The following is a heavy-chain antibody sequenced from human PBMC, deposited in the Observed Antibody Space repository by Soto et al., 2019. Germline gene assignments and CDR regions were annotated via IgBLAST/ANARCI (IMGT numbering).Heavy chain of an antibody. CDR3: ARGVVSDYYYYGMDV. J-gene: IGHJ6*02. CDR1: GFTFSNYG. Sequence: QVQLVESGGGVVQPGRSLRLSCAASGFTFSNYGMHWVRQAPGKGLEWVAVIWYDGSNKYYPDSLKGRFTISRDNSKNTLYLQMSSLRAEDTAVYYFARGVVSDYYYYGMDVWGQGTTVTVSS. D-gene: IGHD2-21*01. CDR2: IWYDGSNK. V-gene: IGHV3-33*01.